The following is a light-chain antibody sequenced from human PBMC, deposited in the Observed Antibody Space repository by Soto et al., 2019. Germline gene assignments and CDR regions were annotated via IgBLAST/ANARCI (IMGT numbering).Light chain of an antibody. CDR3: RQRYNWPLS. Sequence: TVLTQSPATLSLSPGERATLSCKASQSIGNSLGWFQQKPGQAPRLLIDDAFNRATGIPARFTGSGSGSDLTLTFSSLEPEDFGVYYCRQRYNWPLSFGGGTKVEIK. J-gene: IGKJ4*01. V-gene: IGKV3-11*01. CDR1: QSIGNS. CDR2: DAF.